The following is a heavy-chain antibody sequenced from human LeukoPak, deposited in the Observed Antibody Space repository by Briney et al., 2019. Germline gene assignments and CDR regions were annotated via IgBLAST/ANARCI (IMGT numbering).Heavy chain of an antibody. J-gene: IGHJ5*02. V-gene: IGHV4-34*01. D-gene: IGHD2-8*02. CDR1: GGSFSGYY. CDR2: INHSGST. Sequence: PSETLSLTCAVYGGSFSGYYWSWIRQPPGKGLEWIGEINHSGSTNYNPSLKSRVTISVDTSKNQFSLKLSSVTAADTAVYYCARLPQVVWENWFDPWGQGTLVTVSS. CDR3: ARLPQVVWENWFDP.